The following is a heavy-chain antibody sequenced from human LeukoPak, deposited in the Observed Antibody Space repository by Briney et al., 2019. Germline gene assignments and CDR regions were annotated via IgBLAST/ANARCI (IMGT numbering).Heavy chain of an antibody. CDR3: AKDTAPLGATKEFDH. V-gene: IGHV3-23*01. CDR2: LSATGGSA. D-gene: IGHD1-26*01. J-gene: IGHJ4*02. CDR1: GFILDNFG. Sequence: GSLRLSCAASGFILDNFGMSWVRQAPGKGLEWVSALSATGGSAYYAASAQGRFTTSRDNSKNILYLEMNSLRVDDTAVYYCAKDTAPLGATKEFDHWGQGTLVTVSS.